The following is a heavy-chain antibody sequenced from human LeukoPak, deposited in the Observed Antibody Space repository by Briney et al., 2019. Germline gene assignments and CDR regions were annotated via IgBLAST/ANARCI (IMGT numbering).Heavy chain of an antibody. D-gene: IGHD4-11*01. Sequence: GGSLRLSCAASGFTFSDYYISWISQAPRTGRGWVSYISSIGSTIYYADSVKGRFTISRDNAKNSLYLQRNSLRAADTAVYYCARIVTTSIVYYYMDVWGKGTTVTVSS. V-gene: IGHV3-11*01. CDR1: GFTFSDYY. J-gene: IGHJ6*03. CDR2: ISSIGSTI. CDR3: ARIVTTSIVYYYMDV.